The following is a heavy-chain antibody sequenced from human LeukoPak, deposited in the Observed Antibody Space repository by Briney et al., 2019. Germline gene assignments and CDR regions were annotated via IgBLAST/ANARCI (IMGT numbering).Heavy chain of an antibody. CDR2: ISSASTYI. J-gene: IGHJ4*02. CDR1: GFTFNSYV. Sequence: GGSLRLSCAASGFTFNSYVMSWVRQTPGKGLEWVSSISSASTYIYSADSVKGRFTISRDNAKNSLYLQMNSLRAEDTAVYYCARDTDGYSYGLNYFDYWGQGTLVTVSS. D-gene: IGHD5-18*01. V-gene: IGHV3-21*01. CDR3: ARDTDGYSYGLNYFDY.